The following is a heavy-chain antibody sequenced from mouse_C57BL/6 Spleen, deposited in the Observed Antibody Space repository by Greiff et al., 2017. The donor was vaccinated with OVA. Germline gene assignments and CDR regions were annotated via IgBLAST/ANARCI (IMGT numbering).Heavy chain of an antibody. CDR3: ASPPYYGSSYYAMDY. D-gene: IGHD1-1*01. CDR2: IDPSDSYT. Sequence: QVQLQQPGAELVRPGTSVKLSCKASGYTFTSYWMHWVKQRPGQGLEWIGVIDPSDSYTNYNQKFKGKATLTVDTSSSTAYMQLSSLTSEDSAVYYGASPPYYGSSYYAMDYWGQGTSVTVSS. CDR1: GYTFTSYW. J-gene: IGHJ4*01. V-gene: IGHV1-59*01.